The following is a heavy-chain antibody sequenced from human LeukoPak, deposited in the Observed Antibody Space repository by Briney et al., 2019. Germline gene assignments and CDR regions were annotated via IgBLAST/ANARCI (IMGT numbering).Heavy chain of an antibody. Sequence: ASVKVSCKASGGTFSSYAISWVRQAPGQGLEWMGRIIPIFGTANYAQKFQGRVTITTDESTSTAYMELSSLRSEDTAVYYCARGSSGYYYDMAFDIWGQGTMVTVSS. D-gene: IGHD3-22*01. J-gene: IGHJ3*02. CDR1: GGTFSSYA. CDR2: IIPIFGTA. V-gene: IGHV1-69*05. CDR3: ARGSSGYYYDMAFDI.